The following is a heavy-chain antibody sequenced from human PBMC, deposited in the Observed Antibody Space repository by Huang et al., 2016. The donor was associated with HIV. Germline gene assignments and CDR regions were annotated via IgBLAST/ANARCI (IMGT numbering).Heavy chain of an antibody. V-gene: IGHV1-69*13. CDR2: IIPMFGTP. J-gene: IGHJ4*02. CDR3: ARGQLGSYGDYDVLY. D-gene: IGHD4-17*01. Sequence: QVQLVQSGAEVKTPGSSVKVSCKASGGTFSKYAISWVRQAPGQGLELRGGIIPMFGTPNYARKFQGSVTITADDATSTTYVEVSSLRSEDTALYYCARGQLGSYGDYDVLYWGQGTLVTVSS. CDR1: GGTFSKYA.